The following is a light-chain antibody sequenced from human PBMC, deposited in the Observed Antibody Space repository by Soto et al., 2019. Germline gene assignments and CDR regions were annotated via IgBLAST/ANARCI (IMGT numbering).Light chain of an antibody. J-gene: IGKJ4*01. CDR1: QSVSSSY. CDR3: QQYGSSPRT. CDR2: GAS. V-gene: IGKV3-20*01. Sequence: PGTLSLSPGERATRSCRASQSVSSSYLAWYQQKPGQAPRLLIYGASSRATGIPDRFSGSGSGTDFTLTISRLEPEDFAVYYCQQYGSSPRTFGGGTKVDIK.